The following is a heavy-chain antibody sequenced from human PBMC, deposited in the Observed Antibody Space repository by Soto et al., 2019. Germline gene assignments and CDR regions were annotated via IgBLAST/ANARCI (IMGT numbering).Heavy chain of an antibody. Sequence: EVQLLESGGGLVRPGGSLRLSCIASGFTFSDYGMSWVRQAPGKGLEWVSTISGGAENTHYADSVNGRFTISRDNSKNIPYLQMSGLRAEDTVLDYFARDVGADAFFDTWGQGDLVTVSS. J-gene: IGHJ4*02. CDR1: GFTFSDYG. CDR2: ISGGAENT. V-gene: IGHV3-23*01. CDR3: ARDVGADAFFDT. D-gene: IGHD1-26*01.